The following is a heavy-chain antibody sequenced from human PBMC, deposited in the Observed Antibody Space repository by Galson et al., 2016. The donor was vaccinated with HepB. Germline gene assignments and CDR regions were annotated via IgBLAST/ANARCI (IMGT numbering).Heavy chain of an antibody. Sequence: SLRLSCAASGFTFSTYSMTWVRQAPGKGLEWISYISSSSSDSFYADSVKGRFTMSRDSSKSTLYSQINSLRADDTAVYYCARAQGSAMGVWGQGTTVTVSS. CDR3: ARAQGSAMGV. V-gene: IGHV3-48*01. J-gene: IGHJ6*02. CDR1: GFTFSTYS. CDR2: ISSSSSDS. D-gene: IGHD2-15*01.